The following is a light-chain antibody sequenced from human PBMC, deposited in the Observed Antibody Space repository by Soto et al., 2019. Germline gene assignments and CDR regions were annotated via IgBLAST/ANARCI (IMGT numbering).Light chain of an antibody. CDR1: QSVSSR. J-gene: IGKJ1*01. Sequence: EIVVTQSPATLSVSPGERVTLSCRDSQSVSSRLAWYQQRPGQAPRLLIYDTSTRAAGIAARFSGSGSGTEFTLTISSLQSEDSAVYYCQQYVHWPPGAFGQGTTVEIK. CDR2: DTS. V-gene: IGKV3-15*01. CDR3: QQYVHWPPGA.